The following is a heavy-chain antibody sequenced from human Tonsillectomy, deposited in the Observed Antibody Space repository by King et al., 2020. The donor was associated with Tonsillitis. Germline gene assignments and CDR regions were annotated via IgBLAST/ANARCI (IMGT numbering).Heavy chain of an antibody. CDR3: ARDDYDILTGSQYYFDY. Sequence: VQLVESGGGLVKPGGSLRLSCAASGFTFSSYSMNWVRQAPGKGLEWVSSISSSSSYIYYADSVKGRFTISRDNAKNSLYLQMNSLRAEDTAVYYCARDDYDILTGSQYYFDYWGQGTLVTVSS. J-gene: IGHJ4*02. CDR2: ISSSSSYI. CDR1: GFTFSSYS. V-gene: IGHV3-21*01. D-gene: IGHD3-9*01.